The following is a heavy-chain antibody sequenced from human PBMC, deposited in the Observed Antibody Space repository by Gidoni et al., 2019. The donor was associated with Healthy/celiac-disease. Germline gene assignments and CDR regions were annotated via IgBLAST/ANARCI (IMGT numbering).Heavy chain of an antibody. Sequence: EVQLVASGGGLVKPGGSLRLYCADSGFTFSSYSMNWVRQAPGKGLEWVSSISSSSSYIYYADSVKGRFTISRDNAKNSLYLQMNSLRAEDTAVYYCARPEAGGAGMDVWGQGTTVTVSS. V-gene: IGHV3-21*01. CDR3: ARPEAGGAGMDV. CDR2: ISSSSSYI. J-gene: IGHJ6*02. D-gene: IGHD2-15*01. CDR1: GFTFSSYS.